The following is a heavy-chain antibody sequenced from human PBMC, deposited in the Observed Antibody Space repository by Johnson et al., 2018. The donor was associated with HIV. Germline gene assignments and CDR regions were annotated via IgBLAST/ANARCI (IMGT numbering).Heavy chain of an antibody. CDR3: ARGYGVYATSFDV. CDR2: IYSGGST. CDR1: GFTFSSYA. D-gene: IGHD5/OR15-5a*01. V-gene: IGHV3-NL1*01. J-gene: IGHJ3*01. Sequence: VQLVESGGGVVQPGRSLRLSCAASGFTFSSYAMHWVRQAPGKGLEWVSVIYSGGSTYYADSVKGRFTISRDNSKNTLYLQMNSLKTEDTAVYYCARGYGVYATSFDVWGQGTVVAVSS.